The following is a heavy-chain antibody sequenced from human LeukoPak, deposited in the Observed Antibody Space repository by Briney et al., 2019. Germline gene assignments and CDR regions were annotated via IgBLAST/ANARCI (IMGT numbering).Heavy chain of an antibody. CDR3: ASGITIFFYGMDV. V-gene: IGHV4-39*07. CDR2: IYYSGST. J-gene: IGHJ6*02. D-gene: IGHD3-9*01. Sequence: SETLSLTCTVSGVSISSSSYYWGWIRQPPGKGLEWIGSIYYSGSTYYNPSLKSRVTISVDRSKNQFSLKLSSVTAADTAVYYCASGITIFFYGMDVWGQGTTVTVSS. CDR1: GVSISSSSYY.